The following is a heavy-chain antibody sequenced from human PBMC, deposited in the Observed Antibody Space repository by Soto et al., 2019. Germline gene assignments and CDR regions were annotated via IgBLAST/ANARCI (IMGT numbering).Heavy chain of an antibody. CDR2: IYSGGST. CDR1: GFTVSSNY. Sequence: EVQLVESGGGLVQPGGSLSLSCAASGFTVSSNYMSWVRQAPGKGLEWVSVIYSGGSTYYADSVKGRFTISRDNSKNTLYLQMNSRSAEDTAVYYCASGAVAGTYYYGMDVWGQGTTVTVSS. V-gene: IGHV3-66*01. J-gene: IGHJ6*02. CDR3: ASGAVAGTYYYGMDV. D-gene: IGHD6-19*01.